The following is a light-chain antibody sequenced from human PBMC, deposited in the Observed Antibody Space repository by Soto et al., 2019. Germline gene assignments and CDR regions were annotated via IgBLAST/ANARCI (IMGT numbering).Light chain of an antibody. J-gene: IGKJ2*01. V-gene: IGKV3-15*01. CDR1: QHVSSN. CDR3: QQYNNWPYT. Sequence: EIVMTQSPVTLSVSPGGSATLSCRASQHVSSNFAWYRQKPGQAPTLLIYRASTRATGIPARFSGSGSGTGFALPISRLQSEECAVYYCQQYNNWPYTFGQGTKLEIK. CDR2: RAS.